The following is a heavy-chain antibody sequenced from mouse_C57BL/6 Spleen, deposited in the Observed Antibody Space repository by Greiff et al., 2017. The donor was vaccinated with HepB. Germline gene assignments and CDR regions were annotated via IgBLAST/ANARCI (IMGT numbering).Heavy chain of an antibody. Sequence: VKLMESGAELVKPGASVKISCKASGYAFSSYWMNWVKQRPGKGLEWIGQIYPGDGDTNYNGKFKGKATLTADKSSSTAYMQLSSLTSEDSAVYFCARAGGNYEGAMDYWGQGTSVTVSS. V-gene: IGHV1-80*01. CDR1: GYAFSSYW. J-gene: IGHJ4*01. CDR3: ARAGGNYEGAMDY. D-gene: IGHD1-1*02. CDR2: IYPGDGDT.